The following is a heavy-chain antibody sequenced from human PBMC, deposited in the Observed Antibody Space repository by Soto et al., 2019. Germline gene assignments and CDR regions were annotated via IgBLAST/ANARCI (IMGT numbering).Heavy chain of an antibody. J-gene: IGHJ4*02. CDR2: IGPSSGNT. CDR1: GYTFTSYT. CDR3: ARDTGNFFDY. Sequence: ASVKVSCRASGYTFTSYTVSWVRQAPGQGLEWVGWIGPSSGNTDSARNLQGRVTMTTDTSTSTAYMELRSLRSDDTAVYYCARDTGNFFDYWGQGTLVTVSS. V-gene: IGHV1-18*01.